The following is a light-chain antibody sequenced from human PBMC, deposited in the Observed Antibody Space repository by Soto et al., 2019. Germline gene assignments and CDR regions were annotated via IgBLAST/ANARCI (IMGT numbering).Light chain of an antibody. CDR2: LAS. J-gene: IGKJ2*01. Sequence: DIVMTQSPLSLPVTPGEPASISCRSSQSLLNSNGYTYLDWYLQKPGQSPQLLIYLASNRASGVPDRFSGRGSGTDFTLTFSCLQSEDFATYYCQQYYSYPYTFGQGTKLEIK. CDR3: QQYYSYPYT. V-gene: IGKV2-28*01. CDR1: QSLLNSNGYTY.